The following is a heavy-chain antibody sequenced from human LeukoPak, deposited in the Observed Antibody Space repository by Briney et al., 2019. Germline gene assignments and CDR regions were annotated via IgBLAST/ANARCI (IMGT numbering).Heavy chain of an antibody. CDR2: VKQDGSEK. CDR1: GFSFSNYW. J-gene: IGHJ4*02. Sequence: PGGSLRLSCAASGFSFSNYWMSWVRQAPARGLEWVASVKQDGSEKHYVDSVKGRFTISKDNAKNALYLQMSSLRADDTAVYYCAREARATFDYWGQGTAVTVSS. V-gene: IGHV3-7*01. D-gene: IGHD5-12*01. CDR3: AREARATFDY.